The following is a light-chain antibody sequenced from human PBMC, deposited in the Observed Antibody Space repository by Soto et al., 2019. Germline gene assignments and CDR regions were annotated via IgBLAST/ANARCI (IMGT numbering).Light chain of an antibody. CDR2: EVS. J-gene: IGLJ1*01. CDR3: SSYAGSNNLGV. CDR1: SSDVGGYNY. V-gene: IGLV2-8*01. Sequence: LTQPPSASGSPGQSVTISCTGTSSDVGGYNYVSWYQQHPGKAPKLMIYEVSKRPSGVPDRFSGSKSGNTASLTVSGLQAKDEADYYCSSYAGSNNLGVFGTGTKVTVL.